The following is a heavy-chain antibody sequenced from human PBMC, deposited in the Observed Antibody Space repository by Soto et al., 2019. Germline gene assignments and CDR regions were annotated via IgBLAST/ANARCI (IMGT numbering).Heavy chain of an antibody. D-gene: IGHD2-2*01. V-gene: IGHV3-48*01. J-gene: IGHJ5*02. CDR1: GFTFSSYS. CDR2: IRSSSSTI. CDR3: ARGNAPDVEVVPADRNLAP. Sequence: EVQLVESGGGLVQPGGSLRLSCAASGFTFSSYSMNWVRQAPGKGLEWVSYIRSSSSTIYYADSVKGRFTISRDNAKNPLYLKRKSLGAEDTVVYNCARGNAPDVEVVPADRNLAPGGRGTMVTVS.